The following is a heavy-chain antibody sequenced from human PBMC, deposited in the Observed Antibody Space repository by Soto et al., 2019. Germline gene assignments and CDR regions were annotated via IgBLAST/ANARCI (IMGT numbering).Heavy chain of an antibody. V-gene: IGHV1-18*04. D-gene: IGHD3-3*01. CDR3: ARDHPSLEWLRESYYHYYGMAV. J-gene: IGHJ6*02. CDR2: ISAYNGNT. CDR1: SYTFTSYG. Sequence: ASVKVSCKASSYTFTSYGISWVRQATGQGLEWMGWISAYNGNTNYAQKLQGRVTMTTDTSTSTAYMELRSLRSDDTAVYYCARDHPSLEWLRESYYHYYGMAVWGQGTPVTVSS.